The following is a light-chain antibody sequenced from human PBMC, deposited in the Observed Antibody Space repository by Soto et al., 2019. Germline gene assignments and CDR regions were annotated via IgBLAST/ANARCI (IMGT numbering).Light chain of an antibody. Sequence: QSALTQPASVSGSPGHSVTISCSGSSSDVGAYNYVSWYQRHPGKAAKLMIYDVTNRPSGVSNRFSGSKSGNTASLTISGLQAEDEADYFCSSYTSSSTVVFGGGTKLTVL. CDR1: SSDVGAYNY. J-gene: IGLJ3*02. CDR2: DVT. CDR3: SSYTSSSTVV. V-gene: IGLV2-14*01.